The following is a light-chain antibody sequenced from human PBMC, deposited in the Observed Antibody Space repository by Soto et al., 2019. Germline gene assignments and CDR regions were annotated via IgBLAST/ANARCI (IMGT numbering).Light chain of an antibody. Sequence: DIVMTQSPDSLAVSLGERATINCRSSQSVLYSSTNNNHLAWYQQKPGQPPNLLIYWASTRESGVPDRFSGSGYGTDFTLTISSLQAEDVAVYYCQQYYSIPWTFGQGTRVEI. CDR3: QQYYSIPWT. CDR1: QSVLYSSTNNNH. CDR2: WAS. V-gene: IGKV4-1*01. J-gene: IGKJ1*01.